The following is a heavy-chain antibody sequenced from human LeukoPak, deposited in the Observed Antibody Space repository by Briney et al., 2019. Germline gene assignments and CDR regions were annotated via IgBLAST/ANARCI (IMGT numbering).Heavy chain of an antibody. V-gene: IGHV4-59*08. CDR3: ARASSDYEVHPFDY. CDR2: IYYSGST. CDR1: GGSISSYY. Sequence: TPSETLSLTCTGSGGSISSYYWSWIRQPPGKGLEWIGYIYYSGSTNYNPSLKSRVTISVDTSKNQFSLKLSSVTAADTAVYYCARASSDYEVHPFDYWGQGTLVTVSS. J-gene: IGHJ4*02. D-gene: IGHD5-12*01.